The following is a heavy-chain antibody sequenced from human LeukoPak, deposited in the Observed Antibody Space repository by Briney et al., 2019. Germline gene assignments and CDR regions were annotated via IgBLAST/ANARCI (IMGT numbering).Heavy chain of an antibody. Sequence: GGSLRLSCAASGFTFSNFWMSWVRQAPGKGLEWVATVNQGGTEKYYVASVKGRFTISRDNAENSLYLQMNSLRAEDTAVYYCAREHYFYHMDGWGEGTTVTVSS. CDR1: GFTFSNFW. CDR2: VNQGGTEK. J-gene: IGHJ6*03. V-gene: IGHV3-7*01. CDR3: AREHYFYHMDG.